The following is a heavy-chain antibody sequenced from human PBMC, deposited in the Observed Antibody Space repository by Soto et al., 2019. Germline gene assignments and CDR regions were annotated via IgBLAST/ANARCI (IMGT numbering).Heavy chain of an antibody. J-gene: IGHJ5*02. D-gene: IGHD3-3*01. Sequence: GGSLRLSCAASGFTFRNYAMNWVRQVPGVGLEWVSGVSGGGINTYYADFVKGRFTISRDNSGNMLYLQMNDLRVEDTAVYYCARDLYYDFWSLLDTWGQGTLVTVSS. CDR1: GFTFRNYA. CDR2: VSGGGINT. CDR3: ARDLYYDFWSLLDT. V-gene: IGHV3-23*01.